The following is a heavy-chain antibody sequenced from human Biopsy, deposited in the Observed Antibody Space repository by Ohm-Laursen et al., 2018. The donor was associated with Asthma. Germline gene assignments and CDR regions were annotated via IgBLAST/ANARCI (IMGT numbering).Heavy chain of an antibody. CDR1: GGSISSSY. D-gene: IGHD4-23*01. J-gene: IGHJ6*02. CDR2: VFWSGST. Sequence: GTLSLTCTVSGGSISSSYWSWIRQPPGKGLEWIGFVFWSGSTHYSRSLERRVSISIDTATNEFSMKLWSVTPADTAVYFCARVVSYGDIYFGIDVWGPGNTVVVS. CDR3: ARVVSYGDIYFGIDV. V-gene: IGHV4-59*08.